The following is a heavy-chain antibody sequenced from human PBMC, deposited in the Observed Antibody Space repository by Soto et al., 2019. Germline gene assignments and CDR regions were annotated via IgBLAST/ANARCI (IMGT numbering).Heavy chain of an antibody. CDR2: IYYSGSA. V-gene: IGHV4-31*03. J-gene: IGHJ4*02. Sequence: QVPLQESGPGLVKPSQTLSLTCTVSGGSISSGGYFWSWIRQHPGKGLEWIGYIYYSGSANYNPSLKGRVTMSVDTSTNQFSLKLSSVTAADTAVYYCARLFNYYDSSGYAEYYFDHWGQGTLVTVSS. CDR1: GGSISSGGYF. D-gene: IGHD3-22*01. CDR3: ARLFNYYDSSGYAEYYFDH.